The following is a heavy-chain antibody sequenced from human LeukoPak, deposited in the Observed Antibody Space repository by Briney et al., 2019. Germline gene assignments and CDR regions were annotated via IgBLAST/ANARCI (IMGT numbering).Heavy chain of an antibody. J-gene: IGHJ4*02. V-gene: IGHV3-30*02. CDR2: IRNDGSNH. CDR1: GFTFSDSY. Sequence: GGSLRLSCAVSGFTFSDSYMTWLRQAPGKGLEWVAFIRNDGSNHYYADSVKGRFTISRDNSKNNVYLQMYSLRVEDTSIYYCVRDYNWGFDYWGQGTVVTVSS. CDR3: VRDYNWGFDY. D-gene: IGHD1-1*01.